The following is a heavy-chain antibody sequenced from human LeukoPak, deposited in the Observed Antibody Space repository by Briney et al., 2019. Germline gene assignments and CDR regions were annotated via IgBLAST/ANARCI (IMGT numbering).Heavy chain of an antibody. CDR2: ISWNSGSI. CDR3: ARDPGSQRWLQPGDY. J-gene: IGHJ4*02. CDR1: GFTFDDYA. D-gene: IGHD5-24*01. V-gene: IGHV3-9*01. Sequence: GGSLRLSCAVSGFTFDDYAMHWVRQAPGKGLEWVSGISWNSGSIGYADSVKSRFTISRDNSKNTLYLQMNSLRAEDTAVYYCARDPGSQRWLQPGDYWGQGTLVTVSS.